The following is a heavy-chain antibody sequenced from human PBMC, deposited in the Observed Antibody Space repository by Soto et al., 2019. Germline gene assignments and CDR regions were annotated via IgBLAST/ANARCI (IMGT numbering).Heavy chain of an antibody. CDR3: ARYPLSSFAMDV. CDR2: IIPTFGRT. J-gene: IGHJ6*02. CDR1: GDTFSSYA. Sequence: SVKVSCKASGDTFSSYAISWVRQAPGKGLEWMGKIIPTFGRTNYAQKFQGRLTISADDSTSTAYMELSSLLSEDTAVYYCARYPLSSFAMDVWGQGTTVTVSS. V-gene: IGHV1-69*13. D-gene: IGHD3-10*02.